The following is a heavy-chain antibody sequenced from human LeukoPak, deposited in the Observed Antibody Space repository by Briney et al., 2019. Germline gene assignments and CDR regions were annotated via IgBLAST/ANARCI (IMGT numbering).Heavy chain of an antibody. J-gene: IGHJ5*02. V-gene: IGHV4-34*01. Sequence: PSETLSLTCAVYGGSFSGYYWSWIRQPPGKGLEWIGEINHSGSTNYNPSLKSRVTISVDTSKNQFSLKLSPVTAADTAVYYCAIRARGGGDPFDPWGQGTLVTVSS. CDR3: AIRARGGGDPFDP. CDR1: GGSFSGYY. D-gene: IGHD2-21*02. CDR2: INHSGST.